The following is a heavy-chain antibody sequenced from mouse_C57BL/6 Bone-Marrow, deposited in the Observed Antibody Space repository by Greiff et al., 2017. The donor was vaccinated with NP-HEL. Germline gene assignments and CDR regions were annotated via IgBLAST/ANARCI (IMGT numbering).Heavy chain of an antibody. D-gene: IGHD1-1*01. CDR3: TLLRRGFAY. V-gene: IGHV14-1*01. CDR1: GFNIKDYY. Sequence: VHVKQSGAELVRPGASVKLSCTASGFNIKDYYMHWVKQRPEQGLEWIGRIDPEDGDTEYAPKFQGKATMTADTSSNTAYLQLSSLTSEDTAVYYCTLLRRGFAYWGQGTLVTVSA. J-gene: IGHJ3*01. CDR2: IDPEDGDT.